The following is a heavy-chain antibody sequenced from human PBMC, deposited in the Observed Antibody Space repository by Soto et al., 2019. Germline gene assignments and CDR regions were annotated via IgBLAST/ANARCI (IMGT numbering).Heavy chain of an antibody. V-gene: IGHV3-30*03. Sequence: PVGSLRLSCSASGFTFRNYGMHWVRQAPGKGLEWVAVISYDGSNKYYADSVKGRFTISRDNSKNTLYLQMNSLRAEDTAVYYCARVRGIINMIVTQLHYWGQGALVTVCS. CDR2: ISYDGSNK. CDR3: ARVRGIINMIVTQLHY. CDR1: GFTFRNYG. J-gene: IGHJ4*02. D-gene: IGHD3-22*01.